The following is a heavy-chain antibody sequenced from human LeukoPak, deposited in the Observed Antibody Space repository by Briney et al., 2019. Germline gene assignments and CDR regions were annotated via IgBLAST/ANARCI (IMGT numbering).Heavy chain of an antibody. CDR2: ISSSSDYI. V-gene: IGHV3-21*01. CDR3: ARVNYFDY. Sequence: GGSLRLSCAASGFTFSSYDMSWVRQAPGKGLEWVSFISSSSDYIYYADSVKGRFTISRDNAKNSLYLQMNSLRAEDTAVYYCARVNYFDYWGRGTLVTVSS. CDR1: GFTFSSYD. J-gene: IGHJ4*02.